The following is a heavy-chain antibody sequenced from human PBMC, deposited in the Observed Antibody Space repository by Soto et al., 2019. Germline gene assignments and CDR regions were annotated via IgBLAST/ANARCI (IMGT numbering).Heavy chain of an antibody. D-gene: IGHD4-17*01. CDR3: ASRSSDSGDNIFDF. Sequence: EVQLVESGGGLVQPGGSLRLSCAASGLTFSSNSMNWVRQAPGKGLEWVSYISGSGTTRFYADSVKGRFTISRDNAKNSLYLQLSRLRAEDTAVYYCASRSSDSGDNIFDFRCQGPRVTLSS. J-gene: IGHJ4*02. V-gene: IGHV3-48*01. CDR1: GLTFSSNS. CDR2: ISGSGTTR.